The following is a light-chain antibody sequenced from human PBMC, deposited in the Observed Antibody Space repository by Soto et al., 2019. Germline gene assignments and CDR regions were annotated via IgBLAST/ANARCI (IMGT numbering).Light chain of an antibody. J-gene: IGKJ4*01. V-gene: IGKV3-15*01. CDR3: QQYNNWPFT. CDR1: QSFSSS. Sequence: EIVMTQSPATLSVSPGERATLSCRASQSFSSSLAWYQQKPGQAPRLLIYDASARATSIPARFSGSGSGTEFTLTRSSLQSEDFAVYYCQQYNNWPFTFGGGTKVEI. CDR2: DAS.